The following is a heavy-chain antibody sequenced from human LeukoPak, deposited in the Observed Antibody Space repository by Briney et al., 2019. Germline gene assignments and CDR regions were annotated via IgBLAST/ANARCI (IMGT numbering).Heavy chain of an antibody. V-gene: IGHV3-23*01. CDR2: ISGSGGST. J-gene: IGHJ4*02. CDR3: AKEREGTIADYFDY. Sequence: GGSLRLSCAASGFTFSSYAMSWVRQAPGKGLEWVSSISGSGGSTYYADSVKGRFTISRDNSKNTLYLQMNSLRGEDTAVHYCAKEREGTIADYFDYWGQGTLVTVSS. CDR1: GFTFSSYA. D-gene: IGHD1-7*01.